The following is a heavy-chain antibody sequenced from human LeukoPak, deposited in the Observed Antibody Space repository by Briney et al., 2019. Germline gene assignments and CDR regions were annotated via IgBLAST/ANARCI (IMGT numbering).Heavy chain of an antibody. J-gene: IGHJ4*02. D-gene: IGHD3-16*01. CDR3: ARRGGLSSGRGFDH. CDR2: ISSSSSYI. V-gene: IGHV3-21*01. CDR1: GFDFNYYD. Sequence: GGSLRLPCVASGFDFNYYDMNWVRQAPGKGLEWVSSISSSSSYIYFADSTKGRFTISRDNANSSVFLQMNSLRPEDTAVYYCARRGGLSSGRGFDHWGQGTLVTVSS.